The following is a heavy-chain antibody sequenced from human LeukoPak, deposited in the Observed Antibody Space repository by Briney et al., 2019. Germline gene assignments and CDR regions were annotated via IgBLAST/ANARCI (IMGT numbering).Heavy chain of an antibody. CDR3: AKDSGLWGSYRYYYYYGMDV. D-gene: IGHD3-16*02. J-gene: IGHJ6*02. V-gene: IGHV3-23*01. CDR1: GFTFSSYA. CDR2: ISGSGGST. Sequence: SGGSLRLSCAASGFTFSSYAMSWVRQAPGKGLEWVSAISGSGGSTYYADSVKGRFTISRDNSKNTQYLQMNSLRAEDTALYYCAKDSGLWGSYRYYYYYGMDVWGQGTTVTVSS.